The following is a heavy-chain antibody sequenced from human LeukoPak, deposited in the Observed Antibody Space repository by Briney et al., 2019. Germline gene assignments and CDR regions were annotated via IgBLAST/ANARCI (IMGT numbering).Heavy chain of an antibody. CDR2: ISGLSNYI. J-gene: IGHJ4*02. V-gene: IGHV3-21*01. D-gene: IGHD3-9*01. CDR3: ASLGFFDWLLPLDY. Sequence: PGGSLRLSCAASGFTFNTYSMNWVRQAPGKGLEWVSSISGLSNYIYYADSVRGRFTISRDNAKNSLYLQMNSLRAEDTAVYYCASLGFFDWLLPLDYWGQGTFVTVSS. CDR1: GFTFNTYS.